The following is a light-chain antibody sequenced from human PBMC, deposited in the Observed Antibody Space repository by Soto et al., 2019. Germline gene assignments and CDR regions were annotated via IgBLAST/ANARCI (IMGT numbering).Light chain of an antibody. CDR2: DAS. J-gene: IGKJ1*01. V-gene: IGKV3-15*01. Sequence: EIVMTQSPAPLSASPGEGATFSCRASQSINTNIAWYQLKPGQAPRLLIYDASIRAAGIPARFSGSGSGTEFSLTIKRLQSEDFGVYFCQHYDQWWTFGRGTKVEI. CDR3: QHYDQWWT. CDR1: QSINTN.